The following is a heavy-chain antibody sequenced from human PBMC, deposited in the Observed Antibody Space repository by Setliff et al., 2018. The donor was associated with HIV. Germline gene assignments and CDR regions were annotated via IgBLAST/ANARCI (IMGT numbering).Heavy chain of an antibody. D-gene: IGHD3-10*01. Sequence: LRLSCAASGFTFEDYAMHWVRQVPGKGLEWVALISWDGATTNYADSVKGRFTISRDSSKNSLYLQMNSLRTEDTALYYCAKEGGSERMPFFYYYMDVWGKGTTVTVSS. CDR3: AKEGGSERMPFFYYYMDV. CDR2: ISWDGATT. CDR1: GFTFEDYA. V-gene: IGHV3-43*01. J-gene: IGHJ6*03.